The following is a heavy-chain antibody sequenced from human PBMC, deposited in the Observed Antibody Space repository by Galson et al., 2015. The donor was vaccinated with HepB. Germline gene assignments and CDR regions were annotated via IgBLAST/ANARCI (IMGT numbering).Heavy chain of an antibody. V-gene: IGHV1-3*01. Sequence: SVKVSCKASGYTFTSYAMHWVRQAPGQRLEWMGWINAGNGNTKYSQKFQGRVTITRDTSASTAYMELSSLRSEDTAVYYCARVGGRGYSGYDPGYYYDSSGRYNWFDPWGQGTLVTVSS. CDR3: ARVGGRGYSGYDPGYYYDSSGRYNWFDP. D-gene: IGHD5-12*01. CDR2: INAGNGNT. CDR1: GYTFTSYA. J-gene: IGHJ5*02.